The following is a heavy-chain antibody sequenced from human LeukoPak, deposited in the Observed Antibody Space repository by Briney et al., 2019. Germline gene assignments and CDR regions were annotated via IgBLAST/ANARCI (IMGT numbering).Heavy chain of an antibody. J-gene: IGHJ5*02. Sequence: GESLKISCKGSGYSFTSYWIGWVRQMPGKGLEWMGIIYPGDSDTRYSPSFQGQVTISADKSISTAYLQWSSLKASDTAMHHCARQPFDSSSSRFDPWGQGTLVTVSS. CDR2: IYPGDSDT. V-gene: IGHV5-51*01. D-gene: IGHD6-6*01. CDR3: ARQPFDSSSSRFDP. CDR1: GYSFTSYW.